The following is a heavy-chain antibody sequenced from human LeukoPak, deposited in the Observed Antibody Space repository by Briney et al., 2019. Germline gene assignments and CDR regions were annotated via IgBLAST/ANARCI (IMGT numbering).Heavy chain of an antibody. V-gene: IGHV4-30-2*01. CDR3: ARDNYGFDY. D-gene: IGHD4-11*01. Sequence: SQTLSLTCAVSGGSISSGGYSWSWIRQPPGEGLEWIGYIYHSGSTYYNPSLKSRVTISVDRSKNQFSLKLSSVTAADTAVYYCARDNYGFDYWGQGTLVTVSS. CDR1: GGSISSGGYS. J-gene: IGHJ4*02. CDR2: IYHSGST.